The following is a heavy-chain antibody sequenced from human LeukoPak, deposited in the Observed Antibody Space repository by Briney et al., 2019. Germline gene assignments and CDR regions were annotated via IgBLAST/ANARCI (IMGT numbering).Heavy chain of an antibody. Sequence: GRSLRLSCAASGFTFSSYAMSWVRQAPGKGLEWVSAISGSGGSTYYADSVKGRFTISRDNSKNTLYLQMNSLRAEDTAVYYCAKGVWFGELFPAYFDYWGQGTLVTVSS. J-gene: IGHJ4*02. D-gene: IGHD3-10*01. CDR1: GFTFSSYA. CDR3: AKGVWFGELFPAYFDY. CDR2: ISGSGGST. V-gene: IGHV3-23*01.